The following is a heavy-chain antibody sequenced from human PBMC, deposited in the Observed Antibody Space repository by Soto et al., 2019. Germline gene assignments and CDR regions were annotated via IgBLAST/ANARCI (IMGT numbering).Heavy chain of an antibody. D-gene: IGHD2-21*02. CDR1: GYSFTSYW. V-gene: IGHV5-10-1*03. CDR3: ARRRAVVTSGLRGNGMDF. J-gene: IGHJ6*02. CDR2: IAPSDSYT. Sequence: EVQLVQSGAEVKNPGESLRISCKGSGYSFTSYWISWVRQMRGKGLEWMGRIAPSDSYTNYSPSFQGHDTISADKSISTAYLQWSSLEASDTGMYYGARRRAVVTSGLRGNGMDFWGQGTTVTVSS.